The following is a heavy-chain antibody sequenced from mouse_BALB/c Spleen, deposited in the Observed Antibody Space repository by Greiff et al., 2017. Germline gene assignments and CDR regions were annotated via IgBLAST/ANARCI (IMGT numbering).Heavy chain of an antibody. V-gene: IGHV5-17*02. Sequence: EVQVVESGGGLVQPGGSRKLSCAASGFTFSSFGMHWVRQAPEKGLEWVAYISSGSSTIYYADTVKGRFTISRDNPKNTLFLQMTSLRSEDTAMYYCARGYRYDAMDYWGQGTSVTVSS. J-gene: IGHJ4*01. CDR1: GFTFSSFG. CDR2: ISSGSSTI. D-gene: IGHD2-14*01. CDR3: ARGYRYDAMDY.